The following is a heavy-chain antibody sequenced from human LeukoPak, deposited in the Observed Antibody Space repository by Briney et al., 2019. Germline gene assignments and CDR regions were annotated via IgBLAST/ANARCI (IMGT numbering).Heavy chain of an antibody. CDR1: GYTFTDYY. Sequence: ASVKISCKVSGYTFTDYYMHWVQQAPGKGLERMGLVDPEDGETIYAEKFQGRVTITADTSTDTAYMELSSLRSEDTAVYYCATLNPDSTYYYYMDVWGKGTTVTVSS. CDR3: ATLNPDSTYYYYMDV. J-gene: IGHJ6*03. CDR2: VDPEDGET. V-gene: IGHV1-69-2*01. D-gene: IGHD2/OR15-2a*01.